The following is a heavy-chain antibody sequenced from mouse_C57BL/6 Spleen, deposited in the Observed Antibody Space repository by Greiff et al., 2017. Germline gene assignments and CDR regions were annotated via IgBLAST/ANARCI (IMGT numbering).Heavy chain of an antibody. CDR3: TTYYYGSSYGVDY. CDR2: IYPGNSDT. Sequence: VQLQQSGTVLARPGASVKMSCKTSGYTFTSYWMHWVKQRPGQGLEWIGAIYPGNSDTSYNQKFKGKAKLTAVTSASTAYMELSSLTNEDSAVYYCTTYYYGSSYGVDYWGQGTTLTVSS. V-gene: IGHV1-5*01. CDR1: GYTFTSYW. D-gene: IGHD1-1*01. J-gene: IGHJ2*01.